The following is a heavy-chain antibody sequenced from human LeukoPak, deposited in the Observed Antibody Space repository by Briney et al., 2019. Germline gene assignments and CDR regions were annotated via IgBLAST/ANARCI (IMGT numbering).Heavy chain of an antibody. Sequence: GGPLRLSCAASGFTFSSYSMNWVRQAPGKGLEWVSSISSSSSYIYYADSVKGRFTISRDNSKNTLYLQMNSLTAEDTAVYYCATDWAWGGFDYWGQGVLVTVSS. D-gene: IGHD3-16*01. CDR2: ISSSSSYI. CDR1: GFTFSSYS. J-gene: IGHJ4*02. V-gene: IGHV3-21*01. CDR3: ATDWAWGGFDY.